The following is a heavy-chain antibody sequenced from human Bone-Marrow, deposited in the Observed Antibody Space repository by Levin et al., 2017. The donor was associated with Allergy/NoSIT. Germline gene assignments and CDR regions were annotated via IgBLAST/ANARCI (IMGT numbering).Heavy chain of an antibody. V-gene: IGHV1-46*01. Sequence: ASVKVSCKASGYTFTNYYLHWVRQAPGQGLEWVGIIHPSDGSTTYAPKFQGRVTMTRDTSTATIYMELNSLTSDDTAVYYCARDGCSGGRCHLPMDVFDIWGQGTVVTVSS. D-gene: IGHD2-15*01. CDR1: GYTFTNYY. CDR3: ARDGCSGGRCHLPMDVFDI. J-gene: IGHJ3*02. CDR2: IHPSDGST.